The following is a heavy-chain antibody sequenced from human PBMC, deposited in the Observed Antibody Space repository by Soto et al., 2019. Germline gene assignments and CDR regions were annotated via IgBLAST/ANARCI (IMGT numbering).Heavy chain of an antibody. J-gene: IGHJ6*02. D-gene: IGHD2-15*01. CDR3: ERGGRIRNYYYGMDV. CDR1: GGSFSGYY. Sequence: SETLSLTCAVYGGSFSGYYWSWIRQPPGKGLEWIGEINHSGSTNYNPSLKSRVTISVDTSKNQFSLKLSSVTAADTAVYYCERGGRIRNYYYGMDVWGQGTTVNVSS. V-gene: IGHV4-34*01. CDR2: INHSGST.